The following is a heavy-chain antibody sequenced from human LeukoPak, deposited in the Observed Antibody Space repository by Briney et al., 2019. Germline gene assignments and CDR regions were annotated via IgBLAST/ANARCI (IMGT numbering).Heavy chain of an antibody. CDR3: ARRLSYYDILTGYAAFDY. V-gene: IGHV4-39*01. CDR1: GGSISSSSYY. CDR2: IYYSGST. J-gene: IGHJ4*02. D-gene: IGHD3-9*01. Sequence: PSETLSLTCTVSGGSISSSSYYWGWTRQPPGKGLEWIGSIYYSGSTYYNPSLKSRVTISVDTSKNQFSLKLSSVTAADTAVYYCARRLSYYDILTGYAAFDYWGQGTLVTVSS.